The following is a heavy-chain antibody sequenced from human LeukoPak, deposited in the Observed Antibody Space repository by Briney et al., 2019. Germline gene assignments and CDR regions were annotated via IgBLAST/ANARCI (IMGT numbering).Heavy chain of an antibody. D-gene: IGHD1-26*01. J-gene: IGHJ5*02. CDR3: ATLVGELLGLRAVFDP. CDR1: GYTLTELS. V-gene: IGHV1-24*01. CDR2: FDPEDGET. Sequence: GASVKVSCKVSGYTLTELSMHWVRQAPGKGLEWMGGFDPEDGETIYAQKFQGRLTMTEATSTDTASMELSSLISEDTAVYYCATLVGELLGLRAVFDPWGQGTLVTVSS.